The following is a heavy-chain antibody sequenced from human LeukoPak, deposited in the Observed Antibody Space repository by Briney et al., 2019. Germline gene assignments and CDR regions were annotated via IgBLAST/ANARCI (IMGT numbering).Heavy chain of an antibody. D-gene: IGHD6-19*01. V-gene: IGHV3-30*18. CDR1: GFTFSSYG. Sequence: GRSLRLSCAASGFTFSSYGMHWVRQAPGKGLEWVAVISYDGSNKYYADSVKGRFTISRNNSKNTLYLQMNSLRAEDTAVNYCANGIRHKSGWLADYWGQGTLVTVSS. CDR2: ISYDGSNK. CDR3: ANGIRHKSGWLADY. J-gene: IGHJ4*02.